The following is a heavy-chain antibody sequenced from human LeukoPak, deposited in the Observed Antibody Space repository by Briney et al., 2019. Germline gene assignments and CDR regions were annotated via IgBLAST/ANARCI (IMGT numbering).Heavy chain of an antibody. CDR2: IIPIFGTA. Sequence: ASVKVSCKASGDTFSSYAISWVRQAPGQGLEWMGGIIPIFGTANYAQKFQGRVTITADESTSTAYVELSSLRSEDTAVYYCATRPSDSSGWYLWYFQHWGQGTLVTVSS. D-gene: IGHD6-19*01. CDR1: GDTFSSYA. V-gene: IGHV1-69*13. J-gene: IGHJ1*01. CDR3: ATRPSDSSGWYLWYFQH.